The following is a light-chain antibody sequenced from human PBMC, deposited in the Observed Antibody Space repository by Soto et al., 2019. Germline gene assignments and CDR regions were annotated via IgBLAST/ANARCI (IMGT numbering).Light chain of an antibody. CDR2: GAS. V-gene: IGKV3-20*01. CDR1: QSVSRSY. Sequence: EIVLTQSPGTLSLSPGERATLSRRASQSVSRSYLAWYQQKPGQAPRHLFYGASSRATAIPDRFSGSGSGTDFTLTISRLEPEDFAVYYCQQYCSSPPWTFGQGTKVEIK. J-gene: IGKJ1*01. CDR3: QQYCSSPPWT.